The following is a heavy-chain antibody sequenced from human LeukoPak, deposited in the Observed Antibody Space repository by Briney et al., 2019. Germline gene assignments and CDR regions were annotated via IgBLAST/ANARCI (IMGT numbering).Heavy chain of an antibody. J-gene: IGHJ4*02. CDR2: MNPNIGER. CDR1: GYTFTNYH. V-gene: IGHV1-8*03. Sequence: ASVTVSCKASGYTFTNYHINWVRQATGQGLEWLGRMNPNIGERGYAQKFQGRVTITRDNSIRTVYMELSSLRSYDTAVYFCARTTSFTASGYDYWGQGTLVTVSS. D-gene: IGHD6-25*01. CDR3: ARTTSFTASGYDY.